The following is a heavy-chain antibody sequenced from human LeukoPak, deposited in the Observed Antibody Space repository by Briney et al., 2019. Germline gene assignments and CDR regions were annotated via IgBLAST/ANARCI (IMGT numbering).Heavy chain of an antibody. J-gene: IGHJ6*02. CDR3: ARLISGSYYDYYYGMDV. Sequence: ESLKISCKGSGYSFTSYWIGWVRPLPGKGLEWMGIIYPGDSDTRYSPSFQGQVTISADKSISTAYLQWSSLKASDTAMYYCARLISGSYYDYYYGMDVWGQGTTVTVSS. V-gene: IGHV5-51*01. CDR1: GYSFTSYW. CDR2: IYPGDSDT. D-gene: IGHD1-26*01.